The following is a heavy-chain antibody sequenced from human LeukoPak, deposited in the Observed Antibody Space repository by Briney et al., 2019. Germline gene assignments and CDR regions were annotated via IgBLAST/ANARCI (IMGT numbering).Heavy chain of an antibody. J-gene: IGHJ4*02. Sequence: GGSLRLSCAATGFTFSSYAMHWVRQAPGKGLEWVAVISYDGSNKYYADSVKGRFTISRDNSKNTLYLQMNSLRAEDTAVYYCARHYGHLGYFDYWGQGTLVTVSS. CDR2: ISYDGSNK. V-gene: IGHV3-30*04. D-gene: IGHD3-16*01. CDR1: GFTFSSYA. CDR3: ARHYGHLGYFDY.